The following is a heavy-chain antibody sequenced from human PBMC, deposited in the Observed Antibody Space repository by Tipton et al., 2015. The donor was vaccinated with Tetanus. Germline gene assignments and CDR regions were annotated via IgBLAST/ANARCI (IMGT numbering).Heavy chain of an antibody. J-gene: IGHJ6*03. CDR3: AKGGSSSFYYQYYMDV. Sequence: SLRLSCSASGFTFDDYAMHWVRQAPGKGLEWVSGISWNSGHLGYVDSVKGRFTISRDNAKNSLYLQMNSLTIEDTALYYCAKGGSSSFYYQYYMDVWGTGTMVTVSS. CDR1: GFTFDDYA. D-gene: IGHD2-2*01. CDR2: ISWNSGHL. V-gene: IGHV3-9*01.